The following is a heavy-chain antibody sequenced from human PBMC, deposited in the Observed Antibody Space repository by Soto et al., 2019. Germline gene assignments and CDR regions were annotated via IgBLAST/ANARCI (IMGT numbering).Heavy chain of an antibody. V-gene: IGHV5-51*01. Sequence: GESLKISCEVSGYTFTIYWIGWVRQKPGKGLEWMGIIYPSDSDTRYSPSFQGQVTISADKSLNTAYLQWNSLKASDTAVYYCARPANTVADHFDLWGQGTPVTVSS. D-gene: IGHD4-17*01. CDR2: IYPSDSDT. J-gene: IGHJ4*02. CDR1: GYTFTIYW. CDR3: ARPANTVADHFDL.